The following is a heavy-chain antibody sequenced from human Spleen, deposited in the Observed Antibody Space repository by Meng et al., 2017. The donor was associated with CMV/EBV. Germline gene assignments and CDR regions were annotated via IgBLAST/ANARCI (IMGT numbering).Heavy chain of an antibody. CDR2: ISAYNGNT. CDR1: GYTFTSYG. D-gene: IGHD3-22*01. CDR3: ARDPTYYYDSSGPGLFDY. J-gene: IGHJ4*02. V-gene: IGHV1-18*01. Sequence: GQLVQAGAEVKKPGASVKVSCKASGYTFTSYGISWVRQAPGQGLEWMGWISAYNGNTNYAQKLQGRVTMTTDTSTSTAYMELRSLRSDDTAVYYCARDPTYYYDSSGPGLFDYWGQGTLVTVSS.